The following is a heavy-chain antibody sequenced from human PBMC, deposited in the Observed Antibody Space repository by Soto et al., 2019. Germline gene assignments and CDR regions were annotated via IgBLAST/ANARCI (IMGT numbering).Heavy chain of an antibody. CDR3: ARDPFSSWYGYFDY. J-gene: IGHJ4*02. V-gene: IGHV3-30-3*01. D-gene: IGHD6-13*01. Sequence: GGSLRLSCAASGFTFSSYAMHWVRQAPGKGLEWVAVISYDGSNKYYADSVKGRFTISRDNSKNTLYLQMNSLRAEDTAVYYCARDPFSSWYGYFDYWGQGTLVTVSS. CDR2: ISYDGSNK. CDR1: GFTFSSYA.